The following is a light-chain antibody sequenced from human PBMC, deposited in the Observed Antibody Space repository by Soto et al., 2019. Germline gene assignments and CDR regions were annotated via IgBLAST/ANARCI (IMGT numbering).Light chain of an antibody. CDR1: QGISSY. J-gene: IGKJ4*01. CDR3: QQSYSTPPLT. Sequence: AIRMTQSPSSFSASTGDRVTITCRASQGISSYLAWYQQKPGKAPKLLIYAASTLQSGVPSRFSGSGSGTDFTLTISCLQSEDFATYYCQQSYSTPPLTFGGGTKVEIK. V-gene: IGKV1-8*01. CDR2: AAS.